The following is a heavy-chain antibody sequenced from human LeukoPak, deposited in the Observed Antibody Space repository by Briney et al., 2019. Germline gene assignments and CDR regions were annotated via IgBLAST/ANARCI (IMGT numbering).Heavy chain of an antibody. Sequence: SETLSLTCGVSGYSISIDYYWGWIRQPPGKGLDGIGNMCHRGSAHYNPPLKSRDPILVDTPKNQFSLKLRSVTSADTAVYYCAKAATTATEHCFAAWGQGSLVTVSS. D-gene: IGHD1-1*01. J-gene: IGHJ5*02. CDR3: AKAATTATEHCFAA. V-gene: IGHV4-38-2*01. CDR1: GYSISIDYY. CDR2: MCHRGSA.